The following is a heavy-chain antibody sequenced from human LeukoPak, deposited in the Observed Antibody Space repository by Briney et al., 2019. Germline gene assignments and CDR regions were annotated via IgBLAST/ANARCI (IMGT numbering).Heavy chain of an antibody. J-gene: IGHJ4*02. D-gene: IGHD6-6*01. CDR1: GGSFSGYY. CDR2: INHSGST. CDR3: ARGPKSSSWGY. Sequence: SETLSLTCAVYGGSFSGYYWSWIRQPPGKGLEWIGEINHSGSTNYNPSLKSRVTISVDTSKNQFSLKLSSVTAADTAVYYCARGPKSSSWGYRGQGTLVTVSS. V-gene: IGHV4-34*01.